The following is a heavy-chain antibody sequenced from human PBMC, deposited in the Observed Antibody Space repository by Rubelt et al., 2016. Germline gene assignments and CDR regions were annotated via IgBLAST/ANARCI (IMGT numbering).Heavy chain of an antibody. J-gene: IGHJ4*02. CDR2: ISAYNGNT. Sequence: QVQLVQSGAEVKKPGASVKVSCKASGYTFTTYGINWVRQAPGQGLEWMGWISAYNGNTNHAQKVQGSVTMTTDTATGTAYMELRSLRADDAAVYYCAREAYSGRYPLIDYWGQGTLVTVSS. V-gene: IGHV1-18*01. CDR3: AREAYSGRYPLIDY. CDR1: GYTFTTYG. D-gene: IGHD1-26*01.